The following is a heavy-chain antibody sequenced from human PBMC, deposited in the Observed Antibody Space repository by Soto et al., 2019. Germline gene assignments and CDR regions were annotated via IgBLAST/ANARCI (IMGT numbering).Heavy chain of an antibody. CDR3: AKYRRTEEEGFTLDP. CDR1: GASIKHYY. CDR2: IYYTGST. J-gene: IGHJ5*02. V-gene: IGHV4-59*01. Sequence: SEPLSLTCAVSGASIKHYYWSWIRQPPGARLEWIGYIYYTGSTTYNPSLESRVTMSVDTSKNQFSLKLSSVNAADTAVYYCAKYRRTEEEGFTLDPWGRGTLVTVSS. D-gene: IGHD2-2*01.